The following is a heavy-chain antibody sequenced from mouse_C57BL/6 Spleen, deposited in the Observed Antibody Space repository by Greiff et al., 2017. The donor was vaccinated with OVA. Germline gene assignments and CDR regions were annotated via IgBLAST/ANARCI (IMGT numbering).Heavy chain of an antibody. D-gene: IGHD1-1*01. CDR3: ASYYYGSSYYFDY. J-gene: IGHJ2*01. Sequence: VQLQQSGPELVKPGDSVKLSCTASGYSFTGYFMNWVLQSPGKSLEWIGRINPYNGDTFYNQKFKGQATLTVDKSSSTAHMELRSLTSEDSAVYYCASYYYGSSYYFDYWGQGTTLTVSS. CDR2: INPYNGDT. CDR1: GYSFTGYF. V-gene: IGHV1-20*01.